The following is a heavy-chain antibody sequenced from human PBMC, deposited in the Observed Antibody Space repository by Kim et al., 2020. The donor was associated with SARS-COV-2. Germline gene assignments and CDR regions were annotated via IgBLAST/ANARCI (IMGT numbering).Heavy chain of an antibody. J-gene: IGHJ4*02. V-gene: IGHV4-39*01. CDR3: ARTPITMIRGVENFDY. Sequence: SINSRVTISVDTSKNQFSLKLSSVTAADTAVYYCARTPITMIRGVENFDYWGQGTLVTVSS. D-gene: IGHD3-10*01.